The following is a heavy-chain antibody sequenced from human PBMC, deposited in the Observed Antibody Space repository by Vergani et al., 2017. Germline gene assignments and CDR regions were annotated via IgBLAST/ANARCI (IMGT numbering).Heavy chain of an antibody. V-gene: IGHV3-33*01. J-gene: IGHJ5*02. CDR2: TWYDGNNK. CDR1: GVTFNQYG. Sequence: QVQLVESGGGVVQPGRSLRLSCAASGVTFNQYGMYWVCPDPGKGLGWVAVTWYDGNNKQYADSVEGRFTISRDNSKSTMYLKMNSLGDEDTGLYYCARDLRLLYNRFDPWGQGTLVTVSS. D-gene: IGHD1-14*01. CDR3: ARDLRLLYNRFDP.